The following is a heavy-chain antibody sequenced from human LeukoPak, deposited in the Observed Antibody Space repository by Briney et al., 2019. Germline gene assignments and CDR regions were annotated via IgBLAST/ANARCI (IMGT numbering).Heavy chain of an antibody. J-gene: IGHJ5*02. V-gene: IGHV3-48*01. CDR2: ISSSSRRI. CDR3: AKRSDP. CDR1: GFTFSTYS. Sequence: GGSLRLSCAASGFTFSTYSMNWVRQAPGKGLEWVSYISSSSRRIFYAGSVEGRFTISRDNSKNTLYLQMNSLRAEDTAVYYCAKRSDPWGQGTLVTVSS.